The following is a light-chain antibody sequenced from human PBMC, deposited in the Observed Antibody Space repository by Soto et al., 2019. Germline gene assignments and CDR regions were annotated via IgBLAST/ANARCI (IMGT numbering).Light chain of an antibody. CDR3: SSYTSSSTLV. Sequence: QSALTQPASVSGSPGLSITISCTGTSSDVGGYNYVSWYQRHPGKAPKLMIYEVSNRPSGVSNRFSGSKSGNTASLTISGLQAEDEADYYCSSYTSSSTLVFGGGTKLTVL. V-gene: IGLV2-14*01. CDR1: SSDVGGYNY. CDR2: EVS. J-gene: IGLJ2*01.